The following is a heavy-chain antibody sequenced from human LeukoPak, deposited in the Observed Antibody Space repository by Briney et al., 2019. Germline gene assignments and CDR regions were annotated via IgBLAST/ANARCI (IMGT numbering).Heavy chain of an antibody. CDR2: IYSGGST. V-gene: IGHV3-53*01. D-gene: IGHD1-20*01. CDR1: GFTVSSNY. CDR3: ARDNFGGYGSITGVPWYYYGMDV. J-gene: IGHJ6*02. Sequence: GGSLRLSCAASGFTVSSNYMSWVRQAPGKGLEWVSVIYSGGSTYYADSVKGRFTISRDNCKNTLYLQMNSLRAEDTAVYYCARDNFGGYGSITGVPWYYYGMDVWGQGTTVTVSS.